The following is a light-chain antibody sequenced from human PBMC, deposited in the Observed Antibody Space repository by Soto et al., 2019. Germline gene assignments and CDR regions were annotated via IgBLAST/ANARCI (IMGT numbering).Light chain of an antibody. Sequence: QSVLTQPPSVSGAPGQRVTISCSGSSSNIGAGYDVHWYQPLPGTAPKLLIYVNNNRPSGVPDRFSGSKSGTSASLAISGLQAEDEADYYCQSFDSSLGGDVVFGGGTQLTVL. J-gene: IGLJ2*01. CDR2: VNN. V-gene: IGLV1-40*01. CDR3: QSFDSSLGGDVV. CDR1: SSNIGAGYD.